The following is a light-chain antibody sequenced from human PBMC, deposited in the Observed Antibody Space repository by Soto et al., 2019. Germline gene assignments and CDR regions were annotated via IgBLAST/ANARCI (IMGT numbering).Light chain of an antibody. CDR2: ATS. CDR1: QSVSSRY. CDR3: QQYGSSLST. V-gene: IGKV3-20*01. J-gene: IGKJ1*01. Sequence: EIVLTQSPGTLSLSPVETAALSCIASQSVSSRYLALYQQKSGQAPRLLIYATSSRATDIPDRFIGYGSGTDFTLTISGLEPEDFAVYYCQQYGSSLSTFGQGTKVDIK.